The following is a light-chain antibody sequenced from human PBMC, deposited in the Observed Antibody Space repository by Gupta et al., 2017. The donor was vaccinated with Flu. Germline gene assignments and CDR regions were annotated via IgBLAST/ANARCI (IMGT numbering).Light chain of an antibody. CDR3: QRTYSSPHT. V-gene: IGKV1-39*01. CDR1: QGVIIY. CDR2: GAS. J-gene: IGKJ4*01. Sequence: IELTQSPSSLSSSVGDRVTITCRASQGVIIYLNWYHQRPGKAPQLLIFGASNLESGVPSRFSGRGSGTDFTLTISSLQPEDSGTYFCQRTYSSPHTFGRGTKVEI.